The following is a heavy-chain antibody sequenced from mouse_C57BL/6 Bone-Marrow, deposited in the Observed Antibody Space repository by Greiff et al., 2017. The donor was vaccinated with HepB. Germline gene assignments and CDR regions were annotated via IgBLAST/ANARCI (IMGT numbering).Heavy chain of an antibody. Sequence: ESGPGLVKPSQSLSLTCSVTGYSITSGYYWNWIRQFPGNKLEWMGYISYDGSNNYNPSLKNRISITRDTSKNQFFLKLNSVTTEDTATYYCASYYYGSSYYFDYWGQGTTLTVSS. CDR3: ASYYYGSSYYFDY. V-gene: IGHV3-6*01. J-gene: IGHJ2*01. CDR2: ISYDGSN. D-gene: IGHD1-1*01. CDR1: GYSITSGYY.